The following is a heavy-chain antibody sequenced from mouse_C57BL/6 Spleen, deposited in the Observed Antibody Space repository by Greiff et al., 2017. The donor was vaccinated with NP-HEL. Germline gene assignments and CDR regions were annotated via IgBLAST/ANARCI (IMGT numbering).Heavy chain of an antibody. V-gene: IGHV6-3*01. J-gene: IGHJ2*01. CDR1: GFTFSNYW. D-gene: IGHD2-1*01. CDR2: IRLKSDNYAT. CDR3: TYGNGDYFDY. Sequence: EVKVEESGGGLVQPGGSMKLSCVASGFTFSNYWMNWVRQSPEKGLEWVAQIRLKSDNYATHYAESVKGRFTISRDDSKSSVYLQMNNLRAEDTGIYYCTYGNGDYFDYWGQGTTLTVSS.